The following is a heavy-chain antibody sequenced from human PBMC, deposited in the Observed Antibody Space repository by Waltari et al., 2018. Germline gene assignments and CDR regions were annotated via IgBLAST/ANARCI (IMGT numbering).Heavy chain of an antibody. CDR1: GGSFSGYY. J-gene: IGHJ6*03. CDR3: ASYDGRLEDYYYYYMDV. D-gene: IGHD3-22*01. CDR2: INHSGST. Sequence: QVQLQQWGAGLLKPSETLSLTCAVYGGSFSGYYWSWIRQPPGKGLEWIGEINHSGSTNYNPSLTSRVTISVETSKNQFSLKLSSVTAADTAVYYCASYDGRLEDYYYYYMDVWGKGTTVTVSS. V-gene: IGHV4-34*01.